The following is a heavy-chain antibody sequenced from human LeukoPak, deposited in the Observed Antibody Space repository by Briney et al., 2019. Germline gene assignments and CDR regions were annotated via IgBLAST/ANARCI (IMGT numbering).Heavy chain of an antibody. CDR3: AREYYYDSSGYYRD. D-gene: IGHD3-22*01. Sequence: SVKVSCKASGGTFSSYAISWVRQAPGQGLEWKGRIIPIFGIANYAQKFQGRVTITADKSTSTAYMELSSLRSEDTAVYYCAREYYYDSSGYYRDWGRGTLVTVSS. J-gene: IGHJ4*02. CDR2: IIPIFGIA. V-gene: IGHV1-69*04. CDR1: GGTFSSYA.